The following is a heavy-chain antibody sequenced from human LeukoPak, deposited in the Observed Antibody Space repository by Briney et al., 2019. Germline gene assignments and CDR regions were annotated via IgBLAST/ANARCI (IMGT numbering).Heavy chain of an antibody. CDR1: GFTVSSNY. J-gene: IGHJ3*02. Sequence: QPGGSLRLSCAASGFTVSSNYMSWVRQAPGKGLEWVSVIYSGGGTYYADSVKGRFTISRDNPKNTLYLQMNSLRAEDTAVYYCARCIAVAGTRADAFDIWGQGTMVTVSS. CDR3: ARCIAVAGTRADAFDI. V-gene: IGHV3-53*01. D-gene: IGHD6-19*01. CDR2: IYSGGGT.